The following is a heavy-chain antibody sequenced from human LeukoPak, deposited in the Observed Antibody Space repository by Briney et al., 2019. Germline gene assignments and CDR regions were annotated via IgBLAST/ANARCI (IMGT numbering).Heavy chain of an antibody. D-gene: IGHD6-13*01. V-gene: IGHV3-53*01. Sequence: GGSLRLSCAASGFTVSSNYMNWVRQAPGKGLEWVSVIYSGGSTYYVDSVKGRFTISRDNSKNTLYLQMNSLRADDTAVYYCARVGRIAAAGLTALDYWGHGTLVTVSS. CDR3: ARVGRIAAAGLTALDY. J-gene: IGHJ4*01. CDR1: GFTVSSNY. CDR2: IYSGGST.